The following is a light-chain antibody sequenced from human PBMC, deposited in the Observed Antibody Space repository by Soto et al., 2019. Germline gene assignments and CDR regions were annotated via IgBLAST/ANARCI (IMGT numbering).Light chain of an antibody. V-gene: IGLV3-1*01. CDR1: KLGDKE. CDR2: QDS. J-gene: IGLJ2*01. Sequence: SSELTQPPSVSVSPGQTASITCSGDKLGDKEDCWYQQKPGQFPVLVIYQDSKRPSGIPERFSGSNSGNTATLTISGTQAMDEADYYCQAWDSSTRVVFGGGTKLTVL. CDR3: QAWDSSTRVV.